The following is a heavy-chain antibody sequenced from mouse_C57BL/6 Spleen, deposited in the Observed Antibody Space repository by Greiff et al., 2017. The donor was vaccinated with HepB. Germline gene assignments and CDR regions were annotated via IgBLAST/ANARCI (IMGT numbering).Heavy chain of an antibody. CDR3: ASLFYGYDGYFDY. V-gene: IGHV2-2*01. Sequence: QVHVKQSGPGLVQPSQSLSITCTVSGFSLTSYGVHWVRQSPGKGLEWLGVIWSGGSTDYNAAFISRLSISKDNSKSQVFFKMNSLQADDTAIYYSASLFYGYDGYFDYWGQGTTLTVAS. D-gene: IGHD2-2*01. CDR2: IWSGGST. CDR1: GFSLTSYG. J-gene: IGHJ2*01.